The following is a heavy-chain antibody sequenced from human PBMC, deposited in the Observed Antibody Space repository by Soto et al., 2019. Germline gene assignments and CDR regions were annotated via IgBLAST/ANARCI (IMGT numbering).Heavy chain of an antibody. D-gene: IGHD5-12*01. Sequence: GGSLRLSCAASGFTFDYYAMRRVRQAPGKGLEWVSGISWNSGSIGYADSVKGRFTISRDNAKNSLYLQMNSLRAEDTALYYCAKDIRASGYEFDYWGQGTLVTVSS. J-gene: IGHJ4*02. CDR1: GFTFDYYA. CDR2: ISWNSGSI. CDR3: AKDIRASGYEFDY. V-gene: IGHV3-9*01.